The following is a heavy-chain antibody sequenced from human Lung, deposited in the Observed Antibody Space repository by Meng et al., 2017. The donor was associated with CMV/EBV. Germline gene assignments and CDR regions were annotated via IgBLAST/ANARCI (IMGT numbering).Heavy chain of an antibody. CDR1: GFTLKTYN. CDR2: ISSSSNSI. V-gene: IGHV3-48*01. J-gene: IGHJ6*02. D-gene: IGHD3-22*01. CDR3: ARGPNDSRSYPSPNYYYYGLDV. Sequence: GGSLRLXCAASGFTLKTYNMNWVRQAPGKGLEWVSYISSSSNSIYYAVSVKGRFTISRDNVKNSLYLQMNSLSAEDTAVYYCARGPNDSRSYPSPNYYYYGLDVWGQGTTVTVSS.